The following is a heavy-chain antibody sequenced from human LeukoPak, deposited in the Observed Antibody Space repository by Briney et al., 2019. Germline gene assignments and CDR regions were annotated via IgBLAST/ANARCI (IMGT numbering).Heavy chain of an antibody. Sequence: ASVKVSCKAPGYTFTSYDINWVRQATGQGLEWMGWMNPNSGNTGYAQKFQGRVTMTRNTSISTAYMELSSLRSEDTAVYYCARGRYGSGSYYFDYWGQGTLVTVSS. D-gene: IGHD3-10*01. V-gene: IGHV1-8*01. J-gene: IGHJ4*02. CDR1: GYTFTSYD. CDR2: MNPNSGNT. CDR3: ARGRYGSGSYYFDY.